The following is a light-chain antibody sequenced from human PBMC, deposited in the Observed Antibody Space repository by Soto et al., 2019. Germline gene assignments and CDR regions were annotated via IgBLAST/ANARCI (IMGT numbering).Light chain of an antibody. CDR2: GAS. J-gene: IGKJ1*01. CDR3: QQYNSWPRT. V-gene: IGKV3-15*01. Sequence: EIVMTQSPATLSVSPGERATLSCRARQGVNTNLAWYQQKPGQAPQLLIYGASTRATGVPARFNGSGSGTEFTLTITSLQSEDFATYSCQQYNSWPRTFGHGTKV. CDR1: QGVNTN.